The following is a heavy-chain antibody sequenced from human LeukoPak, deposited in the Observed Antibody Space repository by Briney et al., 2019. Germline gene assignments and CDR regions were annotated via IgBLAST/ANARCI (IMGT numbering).Heavy chain of an antibody. Sequence: SETLSLTCTVSGGSISSYYWSWLRQPPGKGLEWIGYIYYSGSTNYNPSLKSRLTMSVDTSKNQFSLKLSSVTAADTAVYYCARDGYKYYYYYYMDVWGKGTTVTISS. D-gene: IGHD5-24*01. CDR2: IYYSGST. CDR1: GGSISSYY. CDR3: ARDGYKYYYYYYMDV. J-gene: IGHJ6*03. V-gene: IGHV4-59*12.